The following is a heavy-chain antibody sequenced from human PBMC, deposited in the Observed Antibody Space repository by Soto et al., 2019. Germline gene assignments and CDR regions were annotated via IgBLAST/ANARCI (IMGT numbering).Heavy chain of an antibody. J-gene: IGHJ6*02. Sequence: GGSLRLSCAASGFTVSSNYMSWVRQAPGKGLEWVSVIYSGGSTYYADSVKGRFTISRHNSKNTLYLQMNSLRAEDTAVYYCAREGSSYYYYGMDVWGQGTTVTVSS. CDR1: GFTVSSNY. V-gene: IGHV3-53*04. CDR3: AREGSSYYYYGMDV. D-gene: IGHD6-6*01. CDR2: IYSGGST.